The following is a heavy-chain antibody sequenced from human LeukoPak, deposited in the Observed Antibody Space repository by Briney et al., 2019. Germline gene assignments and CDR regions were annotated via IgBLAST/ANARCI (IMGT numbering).Heavy chain of an antibody. V-gene: IGHV3-30*02. CDR3: AKGQGYFDWSGSFDP. CDR2: IRYDGSNK. Sequence: PGGSLRLSCAASGFTFSSYGMHWVRQAPGKGLEWVAFIRYDGSNKYYADSVKGRFTISRDNSKNTLYLQMNSLRAEDTAVYYCAKGQGYFDWSGSFDPWGQGTLVTVSS. CDR1: GFTFSSYG. D-gene: IGHD3-9*01. J-gene: IGHJ5*02.